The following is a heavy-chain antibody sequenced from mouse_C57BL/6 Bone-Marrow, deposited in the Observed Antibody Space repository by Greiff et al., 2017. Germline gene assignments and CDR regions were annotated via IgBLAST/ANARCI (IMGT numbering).Heavy chain of an antibody. Sequence: QVQLQQPGAELVKPGASVKMSCKASGYTFTSYWITWVKQRPGQGLEWIGDLYPGSGSTNCNEKFKSKATLTVDTSSSTAYMQLSSLTSEDSAVYYCANDFYAMDYWGQGTSVTVSS. V-gene: IGHV1-55*01. CDR3: ANDFYAMDY. CDR2: LYPGSGST. J-gene: IGHJ4*01. CDR1: GYTFTSYW.